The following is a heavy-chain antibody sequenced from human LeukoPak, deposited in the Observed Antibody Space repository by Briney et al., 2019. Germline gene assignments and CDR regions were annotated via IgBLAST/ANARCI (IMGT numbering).Heavy chain of an antibody. D-gene: IGHD3-9*01. CDR2: IYSGGST. CDR3: ARSGVLRYFGNS. CDR1: GFTVSSNY. J-gene: IGHJ4*02. V-gene: IGHV3-66*01. Sequence: PGRSLSLSCAASGFTVSSNYMSWVRQAPGKGLGWVSGIYSGGSTYYADSAKGRFNISRDISKNTGYLRMNTLRPEDTAVYYCARSGVLRYFGNSWGQRTLVSVSS.